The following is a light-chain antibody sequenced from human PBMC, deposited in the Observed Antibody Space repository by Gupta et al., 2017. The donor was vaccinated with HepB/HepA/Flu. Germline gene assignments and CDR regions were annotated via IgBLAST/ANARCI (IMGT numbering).Light chain of an antibody. J-gene: IGLJ3*02. Sequence: SVLTQPPSVSGAPGQRVTISCTGSSSNIGAGFDVHWYQQLPGTDPQLLIVGNSNRPSGVPDRFSVSNSGASASLAITGLQAEDEADEDGHYYDSSLSGYWVFGGGTKLTVL. CDR3: HYYDSSLSGYWV. CDR1: SSNIGAGFD. CDR2: GNS. V-gene: IGLV1-40*01.